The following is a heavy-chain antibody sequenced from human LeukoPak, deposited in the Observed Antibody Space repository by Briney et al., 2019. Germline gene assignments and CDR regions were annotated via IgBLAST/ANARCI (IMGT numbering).Heavy chain of an antibody. Sequence: SETLSLTCAVYGGSFSGYYWSWIRQPPGKGLEWIGEINHSGSTNYNPSLKSRVTISVDTSKNQFSLKLSSVTAADTAVYYCAGSLRDGYNYGGLDYWGQGTLVTVSS. D-gene: IGHD5-24*01. CDR1: GGSFSGYY. CDR3: AGSLRDGYNYGGLDY. CDR2: INHSGST. V-gene: IGHV4-34*01. J-gene: IGHJ4*02.